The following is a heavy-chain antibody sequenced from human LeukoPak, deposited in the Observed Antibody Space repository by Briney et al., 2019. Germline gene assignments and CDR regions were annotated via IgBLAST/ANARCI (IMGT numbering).Heavy chain of an antibody. D-gene: IGHD3-22*01. CDR1: GGSISSGGYY. J-gene: IGHJ4*02. V-gene: IGHV4-31*03. CDR3: ARTYHYDIRGYLYYFDY. CDR2: IYYSGST. Sequence: SETLSLTCTVSGGSISSGGYYWSWIRQHPGKGLEWIGYIYYSGSTYYTPSLKSRVTISVDTSKNQFSLKLTSVTAADTAVYYCARTYHYDIRGYLYYFDYWGQGTLVTVSS.